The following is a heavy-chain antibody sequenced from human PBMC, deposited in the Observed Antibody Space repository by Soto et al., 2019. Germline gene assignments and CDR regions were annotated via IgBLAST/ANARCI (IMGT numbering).Heavy chain of an antibody. CDR2: ISYDGSNK. CDR1: GFTFSSYG. J-gene: IGHJ6*02. V-gene: IGHV3-30*18. Sequence: GGSLTLSCAASGFTFSSYGMHWVRQAPGKGLEWVAVISYDGSNKYYADSVKGRFTISRDNSKNTLYLQMSSLRAEDTAVYYCAKDFPPYSSSSYGMDVWGQGTTVTASS. CDR3: AKDFPPYSSSSYGMDV. D-gene: IGHD6-6*01.